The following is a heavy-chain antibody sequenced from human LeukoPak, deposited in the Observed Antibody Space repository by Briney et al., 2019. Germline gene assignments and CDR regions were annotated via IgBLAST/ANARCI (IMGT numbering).Heavy chain of an antibody. V-gene: IGHV4-38-2*01. J-gene: IGHJ5*02. CDR2: IYHSGST. Sequence: SETLSLTCAVSGYSISSGYYWGWIRQPPGKGLEWIGSIYHSGSTYYNPSLKSRVTISVDTSKHQFSLKLNSVTAADTAVYYCARAGGGSSWFTPFGNWFDPWGQGTLVTVSS. D-gene: IGHD6-13*01. CDR3: ARAGGGSSWFTPFGNWFDP. CDR1: GYSISSGYY.